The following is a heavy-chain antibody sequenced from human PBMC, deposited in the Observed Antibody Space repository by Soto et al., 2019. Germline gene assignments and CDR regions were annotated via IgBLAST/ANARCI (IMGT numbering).Heavy chain of an antibody. V-gene: IGHV1-69*01. Sequence: QVQLVQSGAEVKKPGSSVKVSCKAPGGTFSSYAISWVRQAPGQGLEWMGGIIPIFGTAKYAQKFQGRVTITADESTSTGFMALSSRRSEDTSVYYCARSQGGSSSLDIYYYYYYGMDVWGQGTTVTGSS. CDR2: IIPIFGTA. CDR1: GGTFSSYA. J-gene: IGHJ6*02. CDR3: ARSQGGSSSLDIYYYYYYGMDV. D-gene: IGHD2-15*01.